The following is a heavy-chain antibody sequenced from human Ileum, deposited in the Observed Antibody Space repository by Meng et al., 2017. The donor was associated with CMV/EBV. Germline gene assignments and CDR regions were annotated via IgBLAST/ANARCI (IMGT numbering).Heavy chain of an antibody. CDR2: INTDGSNT. CDR3: ARGGSYDSSGKRIDS. D-gene: IGHD3-22*01. CDR1: GFTFSSYW. Sequence: TGFTFSSYWMHWVRQAPGKGLVWVSRINTDGSNTMYVDSVKGRFTISRDNAKNTLYLQMNSLRAEDTAVYYCARGGSYDSSGKRIDSWGQGTLVTVSS. J-gene: IGHJ4*02. V-gene: IGHV3-74*03.